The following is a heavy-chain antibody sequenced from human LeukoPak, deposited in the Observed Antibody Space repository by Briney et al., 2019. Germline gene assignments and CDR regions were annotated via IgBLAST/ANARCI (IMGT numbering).Heavy chain of an antibody. CDR3: ARDEWELLRAY. J-gene: IGHJ4*02. CDR1: GFTFAIYW. CDR2: IYSGGST. D-gene: IGHD1-26*01. V-gene: IGHV3-66*02. Sequence: GGSLRLSCTASGFTFAIYWMTWVRQAPGKGLEWLSIIYSGGSTYYADSVKGRFTISRDNSKNTLYLQMNSLRAEDTAVYYCARDEWELLRAYWGQGTLVTVSS.